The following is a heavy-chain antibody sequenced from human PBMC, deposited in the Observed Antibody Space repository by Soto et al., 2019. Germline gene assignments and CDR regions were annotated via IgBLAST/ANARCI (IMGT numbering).Heavy chain of an antibody. CDR2: ISYDGSNH. CDR3: AKEAYSSPRYYYGMDV. D-gene: IGHD6-19*01. V-gene: IGHV3-30*18. Sequence: QVQLVESGGGVVQPGRSLRLSCAASGFTFSSYGMHWARQAPGKGLEWVAVISYDGSNHYYADSVKGRVTISRDNSKNTLYLKMNSLRAEDTAVYYCAKEAYSSPRYYYGMDVWGQGTTVTVSS. CDR1: GFTFSSYG. J-gene: IGHJ6*02.